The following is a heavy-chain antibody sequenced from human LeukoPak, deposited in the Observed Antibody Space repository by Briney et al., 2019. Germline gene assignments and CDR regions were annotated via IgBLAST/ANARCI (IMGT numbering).Heavy chain of an antibody. CDR2: IYTSGST. J-gene: IGHJ4*02. D-gene: IGHD6-19*01. V-gene: IGHV4-4*07. CDR3: AREADSSGWYGGFSDY. CDR1: GGSISSYY. Sequence: ASETLSLTCTVSGGSISSYYWSWIRQPAGKGLEWIGRIYTSGSTNYNPSLKSRVTMSVDTSKNQFSLKLSSVTAADTAVYYCAREADSSGWYGGFSDYWGQGTLVTVSS.